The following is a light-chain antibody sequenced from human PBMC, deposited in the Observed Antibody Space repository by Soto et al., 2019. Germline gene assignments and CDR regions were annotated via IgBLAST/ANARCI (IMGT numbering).Light chain of an antibody. Sequence: EIVMTQSPATLSVSPGEGATLSCKTSQSVSTNLAWYQHKPGRAPRLLIYDASTRASGIPASFSGSGSGTEFTLSVSSLQSEDFAVYYCQQYNNWPRFTFGRGTKVDIK. CDR1: QSVSTN. CDR2: DAS. CDR3: QQYNNWPRFT. J-gene: IGKJ3*01. V-gene: IGKV3-15*01.